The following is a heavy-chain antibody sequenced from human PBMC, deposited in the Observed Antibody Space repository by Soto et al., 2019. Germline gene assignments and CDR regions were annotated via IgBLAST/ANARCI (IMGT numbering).Heavy chain of an antibody. CDR3: ARGRLELLLYYGMDV. Sequence: GASVKVSCKASGGTFSSYAISWVRQAPGQGLKWMGGIIPIFGTANYAQKFQGRVTITADESTSTAYMELSSLRSEDTAVYYCARGRLELLLYYGMDVWGQGTTVTVSS. D-gene: IGHD1-7*01. V-gene: IGHV1-69*13. J-gene: IGHJ6*02. CDR2: IIPIFGTA. CDR1: GGTFSSYA.